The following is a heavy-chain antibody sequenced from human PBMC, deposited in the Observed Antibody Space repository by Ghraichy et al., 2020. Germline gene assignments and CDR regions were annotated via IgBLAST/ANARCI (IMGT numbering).Heavy chain of an antibody. D-gene: IGHD6-6*01. CDR2: ISSSSSYI. CDR1: GFTFSSYS. CDR3: ASYPFESSSSSLYYFDY. V-gene: IGHV3-21*01. J-gene: IGHJ4*02. Sequence: GGSLRLSCAASGFTFSSYSMNWVRQAPGKGLEWVSSISSSSSYIYYADSVKGRFTISRDNAKNSLYLQMNSLRAEDTAVYYCASYPFESSSSSLYYFDYWGQGTLVTVSS.